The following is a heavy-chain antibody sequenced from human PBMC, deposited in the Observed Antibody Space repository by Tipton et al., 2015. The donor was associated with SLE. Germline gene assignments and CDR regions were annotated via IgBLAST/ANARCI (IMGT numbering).Heavy chain of an antibody. CDR1: GGSISRDDYY. CDR3: ARGGVGGDDDVDH. Sequence: TLSLTCTVSGGSISRDDYYWTWIRQHPGKSLEWIGHMSYSGSTYYNPSLKSRITISVDTSKNHFSLKLSSVTAADTAVYYCARGGVGGDDDVDHWGKGSLVSVAS. D-gene: IGHD5-12*01. V-gene: IGHV4-31*03. J-gene: IGHJ4*02. CDR2: MSYSGST.